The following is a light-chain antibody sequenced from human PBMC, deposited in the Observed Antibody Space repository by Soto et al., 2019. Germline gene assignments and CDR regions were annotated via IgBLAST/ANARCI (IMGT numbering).Light chain of an antibody. Sequence: DVQMTQSPSSLSSSVGDRVTITCRASQSIGIYLHWYQQKPGKAPQFLIYAASSLHSGAPSRFRGSGSETDFAINISRLQPEDVATYYCHQTYEPPIAFGGGTKEEIK. CDR1: QSIGIY. CDR2: AAS. V-gene: IGKV1-39*01. J-gene: IGKJ4*01. CDR3: HQTYEPPIA.